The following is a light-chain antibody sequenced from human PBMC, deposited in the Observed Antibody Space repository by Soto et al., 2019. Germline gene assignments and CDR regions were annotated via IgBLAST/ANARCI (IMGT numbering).Light chain of an antibody. V-gene: IGKV3-20*01. CDR2: GVS. Sequence: EIVLTQSPDTLSLSPGQRATLSCRASQSVRSDYFAWYQQKPGQAPRVIIFGVSTSATGVPDRFSGSGSGTDFTLTISRLEPEDCALYFCQQYGNSPLTFGGGTKVEIK. CDR1: QSVRSDY. CDR3: QQYGNSPLT. J-gene: IGKJ4*01.